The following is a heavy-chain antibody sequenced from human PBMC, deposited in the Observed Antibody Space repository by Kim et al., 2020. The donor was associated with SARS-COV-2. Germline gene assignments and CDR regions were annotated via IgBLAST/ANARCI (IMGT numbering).Heavy chain of an antibody. Sequence: ASVKVSCKASGYTFTSYDINWVRQATGQGLEWMGWMNPNSGNTGYAQKFQGRVTMTRNTSISTAYMELSSLRSEDTAVYYCATGLFGYDFWSGYYPLYYYYYGMDVWGQGTTVTVSS. D-gene: IGHD3-3*01. V-gene: IGHV1-8*01. J-gene: IGHJ6*02. CDR1: GYTFTSYD. CDR2: MNPNSGNT. CDR3: ATGLFGYDFWSGYYPLYYYYYGMDV.